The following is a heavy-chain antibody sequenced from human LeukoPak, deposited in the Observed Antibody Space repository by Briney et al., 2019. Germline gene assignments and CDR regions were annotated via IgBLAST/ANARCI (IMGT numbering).Heavy chain of an antibody. V-gene: IGHV3-30*03. Sequence: GGSLRLSCTASGFTFRDYPMHWVRQAPGKGLEWVAVFPYDGSSKYGDSVKGRFTISRENSKNTIHLQMNSLRPDDTAIYYCAXXXXYSISSLYFDYWGQGALVTVSS. J-gene: IGHJ4*02. CDR2: FPYDGSSK. CDR3: AXXXXYSISSLYFDY. D-gene: IGHD5-18*01. CDR1: GFTFRDYP.